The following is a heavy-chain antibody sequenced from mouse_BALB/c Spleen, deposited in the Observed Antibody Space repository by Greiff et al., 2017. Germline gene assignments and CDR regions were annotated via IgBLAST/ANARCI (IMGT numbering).Heavy chain of an antibody. J-gene: IGHJ4*01. CDR3: ARLDDYDGMDY. V-gene: IGHV5-12-1*01. D-gene: IGHD2-4*01. Sequence: EVMLVESGGGLVKPGGSLKLPCAASGFAFSSYDMSWVRQTPEKRLEWVAYISSGGGSTYYPDTVKGRFTISRDNAKNTLYLQMSSLKSEDTAMYYCARLDDYDGMDYWGQGTSVTVSS. CDR1: GFAFSSYD. CDR2: ISSGGGST.